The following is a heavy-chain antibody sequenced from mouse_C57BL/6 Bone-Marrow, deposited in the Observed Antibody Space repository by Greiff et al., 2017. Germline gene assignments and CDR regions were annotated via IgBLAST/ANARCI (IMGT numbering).Heavy chain of an antibody. CDR2: ISGGGGNT. J-gene: IGHJ1*03. Sequence: EVKLMESGGGLVKPGASLKLSCAASGFTFSSYTMSWVRQTPGKRLQWVAAISGGGGNTYYPDSLKGRSTISRDNDKNVLYLQISSLRSEDTALYYCSRQVTAVQATRYFDVWGTGTTVTVSS. CDR3: SRQVTAVQATRYFDV. V-gene: IGHV5-9*01. CDR1: GFTFSSYT. D-gene: IGHD1-1*01.